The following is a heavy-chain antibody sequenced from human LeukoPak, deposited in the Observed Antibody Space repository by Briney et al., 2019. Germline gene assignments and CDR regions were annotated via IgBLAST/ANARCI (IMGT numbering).Heavy chain of an antibody. D-gene: IGHD5-18*01. J-gene: IGHJ4*02. CDR1: GFTFSSYS. V-gene: IGHV3-21*01. Sequence: PGGSLRLSCAASGFTFSSYSMNWVRQAPGKGLEWVSSISSSSSYIYYADSVKGRFTISRDNAKNSLYLQMNSLRAEDTAVYYCARDSYSYGHRRGAGNRLYYFDYWGQGTLVTVSS. CDR3: ARDSYSYGHRRGAGNRLYYFDY. CDR2: ISSSSSYI.